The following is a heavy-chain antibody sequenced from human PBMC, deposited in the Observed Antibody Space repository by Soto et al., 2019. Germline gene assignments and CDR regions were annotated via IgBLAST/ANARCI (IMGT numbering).Heavy chain of an antibody. V-gene: IGHV4-39*01. D-gene: IGHD6-19*01. Sequence: QLQLQESGPGLVKPSETLSLTCTVSGGSISSSSYYWGWIRQPPGKGLERIGSIYYSGSTYYNPSLKSRVTISVDTSKNQFSLKLSSVTAADTAVYYCARHLTTGYSSGWYKFDPWGQGTLVTVSS. J-gene: IGHJ5*02. CDR3: ARHLTTGYSSGWYKFDP. CDR1: GGSISSSSYY. CDR2: IYYSGST.